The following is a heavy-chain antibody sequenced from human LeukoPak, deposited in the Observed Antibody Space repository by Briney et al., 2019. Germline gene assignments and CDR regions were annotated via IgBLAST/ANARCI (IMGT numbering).Heavy chain of an antibody. J-gene: IGHJ3*02. Sequence: SVKVSCKASGYTFTGYYMHWVRQAPGQGLEWMGGIIPIFGTANYAQKFQGRVTITADKSTSTAYMELSSLRSEDTAVYYCARDRGNLAMVRGEVDAFDIWGQGTMVTVSS. CDR2: IIPIFGTA. D-gene: IGHD3-10*01. V-gene: IGHV1-69*06. CDR1: GYTFTGYY. CDR3: ARDRGNLAMVRGEVDAFDI.